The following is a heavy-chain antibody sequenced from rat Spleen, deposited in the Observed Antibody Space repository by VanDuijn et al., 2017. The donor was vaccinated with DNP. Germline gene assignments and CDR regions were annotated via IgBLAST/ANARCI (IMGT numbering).Heavy chain of an antibody. CDR1: GYSITSNY. V-gene: IGHV3-1*01. J-gene: IGHJ2*01. D-gene: IGHD1-7*01. Sequence: VQLQESGSGLVKPSQSPSLPCSVPGYSITSNYWAWIRKFPGNKMEYVGHISYSGSTNYNPSLKSRISITRDTSKNLFFLHLNSVTTEDTATYYCARWTRYFDYWGQGVMVTVSS. CDR2: ISYSGST. CDR3: ARWTRYFDY.